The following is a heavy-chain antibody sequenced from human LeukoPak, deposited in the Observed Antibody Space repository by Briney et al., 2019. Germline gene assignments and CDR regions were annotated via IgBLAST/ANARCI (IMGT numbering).Heavy chain of an antibody. CDR2: IYHSGRT. J-gene: IGHJ4*02. CDR3: ARISETAMITI. D-gene: IGHD5-18*01. V-gene: IGHV4-38-2*02. Sequence: SETLSLTCTVSGYSISSGYYWGWIRQPPGKGLEWIGSIYHSGRTFYNPSLKSRVTISVDTSKNQFSLKLTSVTAADTAVYFCARISETAMITIWGQGILVTVSS. CDR1: GYSISSGYY.